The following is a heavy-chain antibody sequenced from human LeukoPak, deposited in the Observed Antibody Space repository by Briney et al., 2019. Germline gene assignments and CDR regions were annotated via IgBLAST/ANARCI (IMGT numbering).Heavy chain of an antibody. J-gene: IGHJ4*02. CDR3: AKGGTQGGLGSRLHFDY. CDR1: GFTFSNAW. Sequence: GGSLRLSCVASGFTFSNAWMSWVRQAPGKGLEWVSAISGSGGSTYYADSVKGRFTISRDNSKNTLYLQMNSLRAEDTAVYYCAKGGTQGGLGSRLHFDYWGQGTLVTVSS. V-gene: IGHV3-23*01. CDR2: ISGSGGST. D-gene: IGHD5/OR15-5a*01.